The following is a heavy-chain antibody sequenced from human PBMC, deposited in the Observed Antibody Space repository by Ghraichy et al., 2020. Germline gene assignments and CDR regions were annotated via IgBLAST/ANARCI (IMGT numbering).Heavy chain of an antibody. Sequence: SETLSLTCSVSGGSISNYYWNWIRQSPGKGLEWIGYIYYSGSTNYNPSLRNRVTISVDTSKNQFSLKLNSVTAADTAIYYCARFPGSYYYESLSWFDPWGQGTLVTVSS. CDR1: GGSISNYY. CDR2: IYYSGST. J-gene: IGHJ5*02. D-gene: IGHD3-22*01. CDR3: ARFPGSYYYESLSWFDP. V-gene: IGHV4-59*01.